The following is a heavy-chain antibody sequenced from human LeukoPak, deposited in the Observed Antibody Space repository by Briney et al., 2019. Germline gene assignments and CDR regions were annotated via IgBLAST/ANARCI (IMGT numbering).Heavy chain of an antibody. CDR3: SRHRVRESSGVPLDM. CDR2: IYPGDSDT. V-gene: IGHV5-51*01. J-gene: IGHJ3*02. CDR1: GYSFSNYW. Sequence: GESLKISCKGSGYSFSNYWIAWVRQMPGKGLEWMGMIYPGDSDTRYCPSFQGQVSISVDKSISTAYLQWSSLKASDTAMYYCSRHRVRESSGVPLDMWGQGTMVTVSS. D-gene: IGHD2-15*01.